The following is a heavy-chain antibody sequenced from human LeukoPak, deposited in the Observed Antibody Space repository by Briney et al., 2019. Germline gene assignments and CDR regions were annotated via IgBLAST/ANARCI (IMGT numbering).Heavy chain of an antibody. D-gene: IGHD3-9*01. CDR2: IWYDGSNK. V-gene: IGHV3-33*06. CDR3: AKTRGLWDHDWVYY. J-gene: IGHJ4*02. CDR1: GFTFSSYG. Sequence: GVSLRLSCAASGFTFSSYGMHWVRPAPGNGLEWVAIIWYDGSNKYYADSVKGRITISRDNSKNTLYLQIKSSKAEATDVYYCAKTRGLWDHDWVYYWGQGTLVTVSS.